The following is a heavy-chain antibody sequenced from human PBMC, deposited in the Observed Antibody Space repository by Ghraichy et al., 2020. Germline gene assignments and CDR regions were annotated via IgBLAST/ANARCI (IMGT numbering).Heavy chain of an antibody. J-gene: IGHJ4*02. CDR2: IHHGGSS. V-gene: IGHV4-31*03. Sequence: SETLSLTCTVSGGSISSGGYHWSWFRQHPGKGLEWIGYIHHGGSSNYNPSLKSRITISLDTSKNQFSLKLTSVSAADTAVYYCARGSSWPDYWGQGTLVTVSS. CDR1: GGSISSGGYH. D-gene: IGHD6-13*01. CDR3: ARGSSWPDY.